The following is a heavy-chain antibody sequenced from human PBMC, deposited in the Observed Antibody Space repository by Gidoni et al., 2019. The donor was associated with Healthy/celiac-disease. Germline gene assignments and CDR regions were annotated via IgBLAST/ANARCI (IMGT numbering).Heavy chain of an antibody. Sequence: QVQLVQSGAEVKKPGSSVKVSCKASGGTFSRYAIRWVRQAPGKGLEWMGGIIPIFGTANYEQKFQGRVTITADESTSTAYMELSSLRSEDTAVYYCARSLHYYDSSGYSEQNFDYWGQGTLVTVSS. D-gene: IGHD3-22*01. CDR1: GGTFSRYA. J-gene: IGHJ4*02. V-gene: IGHV1-69*01. CDR2: IIPIFGTA. CDR3: ARSLHYYDSSGYSEQNFDY.